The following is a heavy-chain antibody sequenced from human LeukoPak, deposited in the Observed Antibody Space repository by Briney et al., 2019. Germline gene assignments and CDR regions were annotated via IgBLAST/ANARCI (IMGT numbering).Heavy chain of an antibody. CDR1: GYTFSGYY. D-gene: IGHD1-26*01. CDR3: ARSGSYPSHYYYMDV. V-gene: IGHV1-2*02. Sequence: ASVKVSCKTSGYTFSGYYMHWVRQAPGQGLEWMGWINPNSGGTNYVEKFQGRVTMTRDTSISTAYMELSRLRSDDTAVYCCARSGSYPSHYYYMDVWGKGTTVTVSS. CDR2: INPNSGGT. J-gene: IGHJ6*03.